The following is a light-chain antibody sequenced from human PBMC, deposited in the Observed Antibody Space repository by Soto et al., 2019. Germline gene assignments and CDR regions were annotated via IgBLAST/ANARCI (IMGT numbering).Light chain of an antibody. J-gene: IGLJ1*01. CDR3: SSYAGTHIV. Sequence: QSALTQPPSASGSPGQSVATSCTGTSSDVGGYNYVSWYQQLPGKAPKLMIYDVSKRPSGVPDRFSGSKSGNSASLTVSGLQAADEADYYCSSYAGTHIVFGTGTKLTVL. CDR1: SSDVGGYNY. V-gene: IGLV2-8*01. CDR2: DVS.